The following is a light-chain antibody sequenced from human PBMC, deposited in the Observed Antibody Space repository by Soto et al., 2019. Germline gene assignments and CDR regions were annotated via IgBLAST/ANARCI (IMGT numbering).Light chain of an antibody. Sequence: EIVLTQSPGTLSLSPGERATLSCRASQSVSSTYLAWYQQKRGQAPRLLIYGAYNRATGIPDRFSGSGSGTDFTLIISRLEPEDFAIYYCQEFGSSQYTLGQGTKLEIK. J-gene: IGKJ2*01. V-gene: IGKV3-20*01. CDR2: GAY. CDR1: QSVSSTY. CDR3: QEFGSSQYT.